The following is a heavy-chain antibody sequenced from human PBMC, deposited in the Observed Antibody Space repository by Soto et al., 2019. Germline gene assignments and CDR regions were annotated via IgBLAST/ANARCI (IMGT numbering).Heavy chain of an antibody. CDR1: GFTFSSYW. J-gene: IGHJ5*02. V-gene: IGHV3-7*01. D-gene: IGHD6-19*01. CDR3: ARCGRDVYSSGWLGYWFDP. CDR2: IKQDGSEK. Sequence: PGGSLRLSCAASGFTFSSYWMSWVRQAPGKGLEWVANIKQDGSEKYYVDSVKGRFTISRDNAKNSLYLQMNSLRAEDTAVYYCARCGRDVYSSGWLGYWFDPWGQGTLVTVSS.